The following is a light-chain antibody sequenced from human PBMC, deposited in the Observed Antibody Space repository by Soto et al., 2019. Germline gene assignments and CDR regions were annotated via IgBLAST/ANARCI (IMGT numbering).Light chain of an antibody. CDR3: QQRNFWPLT. J-gene: IGKJ3*01. CDR1: QSLSSN. CDR2: GAS. Sequence: EIVMTQSPVTLSVSPGERATLSCRGSQSLSSNLAWYQQKPGQAPRLLIYGASTRATGIPARFSGSGSGTEFTLTISSLQSEDFAVYYCQQRNFWPLTFGPGTRVEIK. V-gene: IGKV3-15*01.